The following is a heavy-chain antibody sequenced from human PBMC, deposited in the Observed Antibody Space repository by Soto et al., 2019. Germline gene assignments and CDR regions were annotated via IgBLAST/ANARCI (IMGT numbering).Heavy chain of an antibody. Sequence: PLKDSCNGSQYSLTSNSSCWVPKKPHKFLQFMCVIYPGDSDTRYSPSFQGHVPISADKSISTAYLQWSTLKASDTAKYYCARLGFEYDTSTPYYSVLHYYGVDVWGQGTTVTVSS. CDR3: ARLGFEYDTSTPYYSVLHYYGVDV. CDR1: QYSLTSNS. V-gene: IGHV5-51*01. J-gene: IGHJ6*02. CDR2: IYPGDSDT. D-gene: IGHD3-9*01.